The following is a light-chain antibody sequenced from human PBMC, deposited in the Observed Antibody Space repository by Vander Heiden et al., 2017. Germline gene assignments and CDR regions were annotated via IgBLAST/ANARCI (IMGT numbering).Light chain of an antibody. CDR2: DTS. CDR1: QTISSIY. CDR3: QQYDTSPTT. Sequence: IVLTQSPVTLSLSPGERATLSCRASQTISSIYFAWYQQKPGQTQRLLIYDTSSRATGTPDRFRGSGSGTDFTLTISRLEPEDFAVYYCQQYDTSPTTFGQGTRLKIK. J-gene: IGKJ5*01. V-gene: IGKV3-20*01.